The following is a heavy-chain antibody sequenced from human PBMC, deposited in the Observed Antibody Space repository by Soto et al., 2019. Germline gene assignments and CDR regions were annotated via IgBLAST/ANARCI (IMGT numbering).Heavy chain of an antibody. CDR2: INHSGST. CDR1: GGSFSGYY. J-gene: IGHJ1*01. CDR3: ARRLLFAQYFQH. D-gene: IGHD2-21*02. Sequence: SETLSLTCAVYGGSFSGYYWSWIRQPPGKGLEWIGEINHSGSTNYNPSLKSRVTISVDTSKNQFSLKLSSVTAADTAVYYCARRLLFAQYFQHWGQGTLVTVSS. V-gene: IGHV4-34*01.